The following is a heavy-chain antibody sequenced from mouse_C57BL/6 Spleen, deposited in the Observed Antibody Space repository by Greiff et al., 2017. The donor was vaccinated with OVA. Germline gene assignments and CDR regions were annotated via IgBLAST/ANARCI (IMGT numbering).Heavy chain of an antibody. CDR1: GYTFTDYE. D-gene: IGHD1-1*01. V-gene: IGHV1-15*01. Sequence: QFQLQQSGAELVRPGASVTLSCKASGYTFTDYEMHWVKQTPVHGLEWIGAIDPETGGTAYNQKFKGKAILTADKSSSTAYMELRSLTSEDSAVYYCTRNLATVVARGFAYWGQGTLVTVSA. J-gene: IGHJ3*01. CDR3: TRNLATVVARGFAY. CDR2: IDPETGGT.